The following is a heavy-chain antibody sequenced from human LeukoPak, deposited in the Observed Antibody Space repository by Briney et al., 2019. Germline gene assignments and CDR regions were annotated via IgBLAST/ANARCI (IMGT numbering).Heavy chain of an antibody. CDR2: IYYSGNT. CDR1: GGSIRSSSYY. V-gene: IGHV4-61*05. J-gene: IGHJ4*02. Sequence: SETLSLTCTVSGGSIRSSSYYWGWIRQPPGKGLEWIEYIYYSGNTNYNPVLKSRVTISLDTSKNQFSLKLNSVAGADTVVYYCARRVTGRGTYYFDYWGQGSLVTVSS. D-gene: IGHD3-16*01. CDR3: ARRVTGRGTYYFDY.